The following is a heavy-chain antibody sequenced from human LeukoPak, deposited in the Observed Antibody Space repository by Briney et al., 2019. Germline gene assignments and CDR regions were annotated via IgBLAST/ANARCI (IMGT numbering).Heavy chain of an antibody. J-gene: IGHJ4*02. CDR3: ARHTAMVTGFDY. V-gene: IGHV4-39*01. Sequence: SETLSLTCTVSGGSISSSSYYWGWLRQPPGKGREWIGSIYCSGSTYYNPSPKSRDTISVDMSKNQFSLKLSSVTAADTAVYYCARHTAMVTGFDYWGQGTLVTVSS. D-gene: IGHD5-18*01. CDR1: GGSISSSSYY. CDR2: IYCSGST.